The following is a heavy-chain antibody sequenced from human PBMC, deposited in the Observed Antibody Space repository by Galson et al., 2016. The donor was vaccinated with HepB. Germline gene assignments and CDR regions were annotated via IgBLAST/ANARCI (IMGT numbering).Heavy chain of an antibody. J-gene: IGHJ4*02. CDR2: INPNSGDT. CDR1: GYTFKAYY. D-gene: IGHD5/OR15-5a*01. CDR3: AREASVMKNFDY. Sequence: SVKVSCKASGYTFKAYYIHWVRQAPGQGLEWMGWINPNSGDTRYAQKFKGRATMTRDTTTGTVYMDLNRLRPDDTAIYYCAREASVMKNFDYWGQGALVTVSS. V-gene: IGHV1-2*02.